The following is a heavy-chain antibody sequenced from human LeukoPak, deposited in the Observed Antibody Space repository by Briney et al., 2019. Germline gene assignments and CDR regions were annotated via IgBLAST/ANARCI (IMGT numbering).Heavy chain of an antibody. CDR3: ARGAYYSNYEALDY. J-gene: IGHJ4*02. Sequence: PGGSLRLSCAASGFTFSSYSMNWVRQAPGKGLEWVSSISSSSSYIYYADSVKGRFTISRDNAKNSLYLQMNSLRAEDTAVHYCARGAYYSNYEALDYWGQGTLVTVSS. CDR2: ISSSSSYI. CDR1: GFTFSSYS. D-gene: IGHD4-11*01. V-gene: IGHV3-21*01.